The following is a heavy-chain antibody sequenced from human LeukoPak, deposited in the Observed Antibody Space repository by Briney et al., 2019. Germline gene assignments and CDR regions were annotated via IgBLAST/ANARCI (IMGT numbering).Heavy chain of an antibody. CDR1: GGSISSGSYY. J-gene: IGHJ3*02. CDR3: AGGPYCSGGSCYSNDAFDI. Sequence: PSQTLSLTCTVSGGSISSGSYYWSWIRQPAGKGLEWIGRVYTSGSTNYNPSLKSRVTISVDTSKNQFSLKLSSVTAADTAVYYCAGGPYCSGGSCYSNDAFDIWGQGTMVTVSS. V-gene: IGHV4-61*02. D-gene: IGHD2-15*01. CDR2: VYTSGST.